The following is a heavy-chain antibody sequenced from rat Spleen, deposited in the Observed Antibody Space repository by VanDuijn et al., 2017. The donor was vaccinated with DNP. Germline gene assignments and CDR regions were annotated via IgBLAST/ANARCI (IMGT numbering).Heavy chain of an antibody. CDR2: INYDGSNT. CDR1: GFSFNNYG. CDR3: ASRPPPTRGPFDY. J-gene: IGHJ2*01. V-gene: IGHV5-29*01. D-gene: IGHD1-4*01. Sequence: EVQLMESGGDLVQPGRSLKLSCAASGFSFNNYGMAWVRQAPTKGLEWVATINYDGSNTYYRDSVKGRFTISRDNAKSTLYLQMDSLRSEDTATYYCASRPPPTRGPFDYWGQGVLVTVSS.